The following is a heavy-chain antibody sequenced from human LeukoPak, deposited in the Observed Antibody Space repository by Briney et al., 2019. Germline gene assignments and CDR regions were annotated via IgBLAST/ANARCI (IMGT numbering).Heavy chain of an antibody. CDR2: ISYDGSNK. D-gene: IGHD3-16*01. Sequence: GGSLRLSCAASGFTFSSYGMHWVRQAPGKGLEWVAVISYDGSNKYYADSVKGRFTISRDNSKNTLYLQMNSLRAEDTAVYYCAVLRNFDYWGQGTLVTVSS. CDR3: AVLRNFDY. J-gene: IGHJ4*02. V-gene: IGHV3-30*03. CDR1: GFTFSSYG.